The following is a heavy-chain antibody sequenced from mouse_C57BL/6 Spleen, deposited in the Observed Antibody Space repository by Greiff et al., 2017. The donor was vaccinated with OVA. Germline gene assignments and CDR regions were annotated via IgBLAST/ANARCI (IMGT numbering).Heavy chain of an antibody. D-gene: IGHD1-1*01. CDR3: ASSSTVPFAY. V-gene: IGHV7-3*01. CDR1: GFTFTDYY. J-gene: IGHJ3*01. Sequence: EVKVVESGGGLVQPGGSLSLSCAASGFTFTDYYMSWVRQPPGKALEWLGFIRNKANGHTTEYSASVKGRFTISRDNSQSILYLQMNALRAEDSATYYCASSSTVPFAYWGQGTLVTVSA. CDR2: IRNKANGHTT.